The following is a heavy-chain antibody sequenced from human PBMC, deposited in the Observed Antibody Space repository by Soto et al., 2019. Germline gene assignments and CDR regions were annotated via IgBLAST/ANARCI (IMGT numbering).Heavy chain of an antibody. V-gene: IGHV4-34*01. D-gene: IGHD2-2*01. CDR1: GGSFSGYF. CDR2: INQSGNT. Sequence: QVQLQQWGAGLLKPSETLSLICAGHGGSFSGYFGRWIRQPPGKGLEWIGEINQSGNTNYSPYLKRIITMTVDTSKKQFPLKLTSVTATDTAVYFCTRGRVMDQTFLYYFGLDVWGQGTTVTVSS. J-gene: IGHJ6*02. CDR3: TRGRVMDQTFLYYFGLDV.